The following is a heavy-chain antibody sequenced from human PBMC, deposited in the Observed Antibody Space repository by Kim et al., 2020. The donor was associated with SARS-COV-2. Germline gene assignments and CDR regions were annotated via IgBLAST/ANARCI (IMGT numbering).Heavy chain of an antibody. Sequence: YAQKLQGRVTMTTDTSTSTAYMELRSLRSDDTAVYYCAREGAIGSYAFDIWGQGTMVTVSS. J-gene: IGHJ3*02. CDR3: AREGAIGSYAFDI. V-gene: IGHV1-18*01. D-gene: IGHD2-15*01.